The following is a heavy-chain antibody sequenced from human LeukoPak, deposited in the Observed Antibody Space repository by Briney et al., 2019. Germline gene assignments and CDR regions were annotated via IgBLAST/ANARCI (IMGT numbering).Heavy chain of an antibody. CDR3: ARGRGPPNTNRDFYYYYYYMDV. Sequence: AASVKVSCKTSGYTFTNYAIHWVRQAPGQRFEWMGWINAANGHTKYSQEFQGRITITRDTSATTAYMELSNLRSEDMALYYCARGRGPPNTNRDFYYYYYYMDVWGTGTTVTVSS. V-gene: IGHV1-3*03. J-gene: IGHJ6*03. D-gene: IGHD3-10*01. CDR1: GYTFTNYA. CDR2: INAANGHT.